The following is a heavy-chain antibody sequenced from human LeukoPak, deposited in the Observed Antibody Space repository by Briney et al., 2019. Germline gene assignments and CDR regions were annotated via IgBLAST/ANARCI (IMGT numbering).Heavy chain of an antibody. V-gene: IGHV3-74*01. D-gene: IGHD3-10*01. Sequence: GGSLRLSCAASGFTFSDYWVHWVRQAPGKGLVWVSRIHRDGTTTAYADSVKGRFTISRDNAENTLYLQMNSLRPEDTATYYCVRGELLGAFDIWGQGIMVTVSP. J-gene: IGHJ3*02. CDR1: GFTFSDYW. CDR2: IHRDGTTT. CDR3: VRGELLGAFDI.